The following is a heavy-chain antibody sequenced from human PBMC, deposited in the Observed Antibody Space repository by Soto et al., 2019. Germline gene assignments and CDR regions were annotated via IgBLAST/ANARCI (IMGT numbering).Heavy chain of an antibody. CDR2: ISYDGSNK. CDR1: GLTSISHG. Sequence: RVSYGVAGLTSISHGVRRIRKNPSKGLEWVAVISYDGSNKYYADSVKGRFTISRDNSKNTLYLQMNSLRAEDTAVYYCSRVALPDRPTSSGMDVRGQGTTVTVSS. CDR3: SRVALPDRPTSSGMDV. D-gene: IGHD1-26*01. V-gene: IGHV3-30*03. J-gene: IGHJ6*02.